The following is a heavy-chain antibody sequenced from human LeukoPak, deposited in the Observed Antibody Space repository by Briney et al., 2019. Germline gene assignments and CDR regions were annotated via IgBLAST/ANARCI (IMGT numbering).Heavy chain of an antibody. CDR1: GLTFTNHG. CDR2: ISSSGVTI. J-gene: IGHJ5*02. Sequence: GGSLRLSCAASGLTFTNHGMNWVRQAPGKGLEWISYISSSGVTIYYADSLKGRFTISRDNAEKSVHLQMNSLRAEDTAVYYCAKDGARPWEQTIRSWFDPWGQGTLVTVSS. CDR3: AKDGARPWEQTIRSWFDP. D-gene: IGHD1-26*01. V-gene: IGHV3-48*01.